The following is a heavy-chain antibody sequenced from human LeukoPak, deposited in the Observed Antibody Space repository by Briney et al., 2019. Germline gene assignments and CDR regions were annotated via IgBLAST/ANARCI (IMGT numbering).Heavy chain of an antibody. J-gene: IGHJ4*02. CDR2: IRYDGSIK. CDR3: ARDGRGIHYYFDY. V-gene: IGHV3-30*02. CDR1: GFTFSSYG. D-gene: IGHD3-10*01. Sequence: GGSLRLSCAASGFTFSSYGMHWVRQAPGKGLEWVAFIRYDGSIKYYADSVKGRFTISRDNAKNSLYLQMDSLRAEDTAVYYCARDGRGIHYYFDYWGQGTLVTVSS.